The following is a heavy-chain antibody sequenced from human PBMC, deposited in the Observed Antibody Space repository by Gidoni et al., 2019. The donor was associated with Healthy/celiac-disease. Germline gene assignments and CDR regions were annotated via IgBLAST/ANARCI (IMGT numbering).Heavy chain of an antibody. V-gene: IGHV1-69*06. CDR3: ARDGARTFARWYEI. CDR1: GGNFRSYA. Sequence: QVQLVQSGAEVKKPGSSVKVSCKASGGNFRSYAISGVRQAPGQGLEWMGGIIPIFGTANYAQKFQGRVTITADKSTSTAYMELSSLRSEDTAVYYCARDGARTFARWYEIWGQGTLVTVSS. D-gene: IGHD6-13*01. CDR2: IIPIFGTA. J-gene: IGHJ4*02.